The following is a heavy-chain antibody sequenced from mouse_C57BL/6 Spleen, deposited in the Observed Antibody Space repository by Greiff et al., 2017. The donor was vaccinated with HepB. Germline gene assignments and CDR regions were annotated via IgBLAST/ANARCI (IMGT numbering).Heavy chain of an antibody. Sequence: VQVVESGAELAKPGASVKLSCKASGYTFTSYWMHWVKQRPGQGLEWIGYINPSSGYTKYNQKFKDKATLTADKSSSTAYMQLSSLTYEDSAVYYCANWDYAMDYWGQGTSVTVSS. CDR2: INPSSGYT. D-gene: IGHD4-1*01. J-gene: IGHJ4*01. V-gene: IGHV1-7*01. CDR1: GYTFTSYW. CDR3: ANWDYAMDY.